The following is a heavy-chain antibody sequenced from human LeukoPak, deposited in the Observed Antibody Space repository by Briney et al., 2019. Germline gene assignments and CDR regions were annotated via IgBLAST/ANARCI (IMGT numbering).Heavy chain of an antibody. Sequence: GGSLRLSCAASGFTFSSYAMSWVRQAPGKGLEWVSAISGSGGSTYYADSVKGRFTISRDNSKNTLYLQMNSLTAAETAVYYCAKDAPHDYVIFDIWGQGTMVTVSS. CDR3: AKDAPHDYVIFDI. CDR2: ISGSGGST. J-gene: IGHJ3*02. V-gene: IGHV3-23*01. CDR1: GFTFSSYA. D-gene: IGHD4-17*01.